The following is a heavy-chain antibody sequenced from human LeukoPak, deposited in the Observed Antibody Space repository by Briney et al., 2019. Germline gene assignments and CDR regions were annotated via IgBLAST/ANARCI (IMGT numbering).Heavy chain of an antibody. CDR3: ARVAVVVPAVKYYMDV. CDR2: INPNSGGT. J-gene: IGHJ6*03. CDR1: GYTFTGYY. Sequence: ASVKVSCKASGYTFTGYYMHWVRQAPGQGLEWMGWINPNSGGTNYAQKFQGRVTMTRDTSISTAYMELSRLRSDDAAVYYCARVAVVVPAVKYYMDVWGKGTTVTVSS. V-gene: IGHV1-2*02. D-gene: IGHD2-2*01.